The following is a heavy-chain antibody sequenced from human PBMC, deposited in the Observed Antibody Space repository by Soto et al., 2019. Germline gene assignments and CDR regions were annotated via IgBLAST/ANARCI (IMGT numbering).Heavy chain of an antibody. D-gene: IGHD1-7*01. Sequence: GSLRLSCAASGFTFSSYAMSWVRQAPGKGLEWVSAISGSGGSTYYADSVKGRFTISRDNSKNTLYLQMNSLRAEDTAVYYCAKDRTDNWNYVNWFDPWGQGTLVTVSS. CDR3: AKDRTDNWNYVNWFDP. CDR2: ISGSGGST. CDR1: GFTFSSYA. V-gene: IGHV3-23*01. J-gene: IGHJ5*02.